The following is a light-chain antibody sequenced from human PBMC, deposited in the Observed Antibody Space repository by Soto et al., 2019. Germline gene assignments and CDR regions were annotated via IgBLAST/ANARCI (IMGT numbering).Light chain of an antibody. CDR3: QAWDSTTAV. CDR2: QDA. Sequence: SYELTQAPSVSVSPGQTASITCSGDKLGEKYACWYQQKPGQSPVLVIYQDAKRPSGIPERFSGSNSGNTATLTISGTQVVDEGEYYCQAWDSTTAVFGGGTKLTVL. J-gene: IGLJ3*02. CDR1: KLGEKY. V-gene: IGLV3-1*01.